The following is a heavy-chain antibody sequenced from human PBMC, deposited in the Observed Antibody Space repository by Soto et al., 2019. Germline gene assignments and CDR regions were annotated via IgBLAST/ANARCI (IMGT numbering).Heavy chain of an antibody. CDR3: ARLRRHYGGDYYGMDV. Sequence: GGSLRLSCAASGFTFSSYDMHWVRQATGKGLEWVSAIGTAGDTYYPGSVKGRFTISRENAKNSLYLQMNSLRAEDTAVYYCARLRRHYGGDYYGMDVWGQGTTVTVSS. D-gene: IGHD4-17*01. V-gene: IGHV3-13*01. J-gene: IGHJ6*02. CDR1: GFTFSSYD. CDR2: IGTAGDT.